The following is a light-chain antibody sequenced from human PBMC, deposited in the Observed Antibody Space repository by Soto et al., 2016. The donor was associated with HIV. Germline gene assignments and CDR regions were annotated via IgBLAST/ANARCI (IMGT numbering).Light chain of an antibody. V-gene: IGLV3-21*03. CDR3: QVWDSSSDHWV. Sequence: SYVLPQPPSVSVAPGKTARITCGGNDIGSKSVHWYQQKPGQAPVLVVYGDDDRPSGIPERFSGPSSGNTATLTISRVEIGDEADYYCQVWDSSSDHWVFGGGTKLTVL. J-gene: IGLJ3*02. CDR1: DIGSKS. CDR2: GDD.